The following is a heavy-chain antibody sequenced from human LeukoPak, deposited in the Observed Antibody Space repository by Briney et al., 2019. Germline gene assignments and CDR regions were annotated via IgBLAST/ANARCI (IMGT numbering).Heavy chain of an antibody. D-gene: IGHD3-16*02. J-gene: IGHJ5*01. Sequence: AASVTVSCKASGYTFTSYAMNWVRQAPGQGLEWMGWINTNTGNPTYAQGFTGRFVFSLDTSVTTAYLQISSLKAEDTAVYYCARAYQPLGGLSFPDSWGQGTLVAVSS. V-gene: IGHV7-4-1*02. CDR3: ARAYQPLGGLSFPDS. CDR2: INTNTGNP. CDR1: GYTFTSYA.